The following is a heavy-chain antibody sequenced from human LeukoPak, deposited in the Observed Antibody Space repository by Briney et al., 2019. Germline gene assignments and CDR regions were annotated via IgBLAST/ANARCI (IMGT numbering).Heavy chain of an antibody. Sequence: SETLSLTCTVSGGSISSSSYYWGWIRQPPGKGLEWIGSIYYSGSTYYNPSLKSRVTISVDTSKNQFSLKLSSVTAADTAVYYCARDLGDYWSGFRSYFFDYWGQGTLVTVSS. D-gene: IGHD3-3*01. J-gene: IGHJ4*02. CDR3: ARDLGDYWSGFRSYFFDY. V-gene: IGHV4-39*07. CDR1: GGSISSSSYY. CDR2: IYYSGST.